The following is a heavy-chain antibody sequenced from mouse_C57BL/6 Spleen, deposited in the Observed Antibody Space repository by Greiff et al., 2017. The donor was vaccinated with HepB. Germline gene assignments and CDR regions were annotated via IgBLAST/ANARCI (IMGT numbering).Heavy chain of an antibody. Sequence: VLLQQSGAELVRPGASVKLSCTASGFNIKDDYMHWVKQRPEQGLEWIGWIDPENGDTEYASKFQGKATITADTSSNTAYLQLSSLTSEDTAVYYCTTFYVIYWGQGTTLTVSS. CDR2: IDPENGDT. D-gene: IGHD2-3*01. CDR3: TTFYVIY. V-gene: IGHV14-4*01. J-gene: IGHJ2*01. CDR1: GFNIKDDY.